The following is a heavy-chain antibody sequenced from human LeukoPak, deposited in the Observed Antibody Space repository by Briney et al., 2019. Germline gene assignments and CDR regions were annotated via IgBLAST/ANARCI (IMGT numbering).Heavy chain of an antibody. CDR3: ARDDWNYFVY. V-gene: IGHV4-4*07. CDR2: IYTSGST. CDR1: GGSFSGYY. D-gene: IGHD3-9*01. J-gene: IGHJ4*02. Sequence: SETLSLTCTVYGGSFSGYYWSWIRQPAGKGLEWIGRIYTSGSTNYNPSLKSRVTMSVDTSKNQFSLKLSSVTAADTAVYYCARDDWNYFVYWGQGTLVTVSS.